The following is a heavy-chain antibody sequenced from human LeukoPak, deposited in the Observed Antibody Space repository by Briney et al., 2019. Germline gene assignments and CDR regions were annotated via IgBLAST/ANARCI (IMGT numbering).Heavy chain of an antibody. CDR3: AKDGGTYCSSTSCSMMYSFDY. D-gene: IGHD2-2*01. J-gene: IGHJ4*02. Sequence: PGGSLRLSCAASGFTFSSYAMSWVRQAPGKGLEWVSAISGSGGSTYYADSVKGRFTIPRDNSKNTLYLQINSLRAEDTAVYYCAKDGGTYCSSTSCSMMYSFDYWGQGTLVTVSS. CDR2: ISGSGGST. CDR1: GFTFSSYA. V-gene: IGHV3-23*01.